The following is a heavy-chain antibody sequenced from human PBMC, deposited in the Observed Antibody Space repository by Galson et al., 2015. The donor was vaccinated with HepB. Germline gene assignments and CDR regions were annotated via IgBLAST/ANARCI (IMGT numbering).Heavy chain of an antibody. CDR2: IKSKTDGGTT. CDR3: TTDREQGQLVRDFDY. Sequence: SLRLSCAASGFTFSNAWMNWVRQAPGKGLEWVGRIKSKTDGGTTDNAAPVKGRFTISRDDSKNTLYLQMNSLKTEDTAVYYCTTDREQGQLVRDFDYWGQGTLVTVSS. CDR1: GFTFSNAW. V-gene: IGHV3-15*07. J-gene: IGHJ4*02. D-gene: IGHD6-6*01.